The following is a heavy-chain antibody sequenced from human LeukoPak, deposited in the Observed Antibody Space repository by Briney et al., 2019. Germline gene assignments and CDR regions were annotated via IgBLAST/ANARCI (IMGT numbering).Heavy chain of an antibody. CDR3: ARGYDSSGYQDY. J-gene: IGHJ4*02. CDR1: GGIFNNYA. D-gene: IGHD3-22*01. V-gene: IGHV1-69*04. Sequence: GASVKVSCKASGGIFNNYAITWVRQAPGQGLEWMGRIIPILGVATYAQKFQGRVMITADKSTSTAYMELTSLTSEDTAFYYCARGYDSSGYQDYWGQGTLVTVSS. CDR2: IIPILGVA.